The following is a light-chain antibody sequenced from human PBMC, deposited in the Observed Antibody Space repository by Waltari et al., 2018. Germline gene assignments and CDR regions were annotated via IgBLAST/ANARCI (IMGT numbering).Light chain of an antibody. CDR3: QQYGSSPRT. V-gene: IGKV3-20*01. CDR2: GAS. CDR1: QYVSSSY. Sequence: EIVLTQSPGTLSLSPGARATLSCRASQYVSSSYLAWYQQKPGQAPRLLIYGASNRATGIPDRFSGSGSGTDFTLTISRLEPEDFAVFYCQQYGSSPRTFGQGTKVEIK. J-gene: IGKJ1*01.